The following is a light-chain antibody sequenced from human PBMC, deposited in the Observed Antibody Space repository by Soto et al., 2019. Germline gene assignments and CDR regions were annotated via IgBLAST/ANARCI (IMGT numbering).Light chain of an antibody. V-gene: IGKV3-15*01. CDR3: QQFNKWLLT. J-gene: IGKJ4*01. Sequence: EIVMTQSPANLSVSPGERATLSCRASQTIYNNVAWYQQRPGQAPRLLIYDASTRATSVPARFSGSGSGTDFTLSISDLQSADCAVYYCQQFNKWLLTFGGGNKVEIX. CDR1: QTIYNN. CDR2: DAS.